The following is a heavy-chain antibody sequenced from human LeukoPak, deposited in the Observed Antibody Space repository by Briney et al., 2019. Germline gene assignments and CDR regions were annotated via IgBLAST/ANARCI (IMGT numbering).Heavy chain of an antibody. Sequence: GGSLRLSCAASGFTFSSYAMSWVRQAPGKGLEWVSAISGSGGSTYYADSVKGRFTISRGNPKNTLYLQMNSLRAEDTAVYYCAKAAYDLLKYCSSTSCYASDYWGQGTLVTVSS. D-gene: IGHD2-2*01. J-gene: IGHJ4*02. CDR1: GFTFSSYA. CDR3: AKAAYDLLKYCSSTSCYASDY. CDR2: ISGSGGST. V-gene: IGHV3-23*01.